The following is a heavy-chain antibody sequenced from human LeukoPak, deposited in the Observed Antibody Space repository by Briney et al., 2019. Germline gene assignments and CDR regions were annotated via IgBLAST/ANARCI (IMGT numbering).Heavy chain of an antibody. Sequence: GGSLRLSCAASGFTFSSYWMHWVRQAPGKGLVWDSRINSDGSSTNYADSVKGRFTISRDNAKKTVYLQMNSLRVEDTAMYYCVRGASSGYYLIDYWGQGTLVTVSS. CDR2: INSDGSST. J-gene: IGHJ4*02. CDR3: VRGASSGYYLIDY. D-gene: IGHD3-22*01. V-gene: IGHV3-74*01. CDR1: GFTFSSYW.